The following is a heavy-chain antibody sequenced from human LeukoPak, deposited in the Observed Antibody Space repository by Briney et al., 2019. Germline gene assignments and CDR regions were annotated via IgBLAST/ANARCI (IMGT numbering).Heavy chain of an antibody. V-gene: IGHV1-18*01. CDR3: ASCHCTNGVCYGECEYFQH. CDR1: GYTFTSYG. D-gene: IGHD2-8*01. J-gene: IGHJ1*01. CDR2: ISAYNGNT. Sequence: VASVKVSCKASGYTFTSYGISWVRQAPGQGLEWMGWISAYNGNTNYAQKLQGRLTLTTDTSTSTAYMELRSLRSDDTAVYYCASCHCTNGVCYGECEYFQHWGQGTLVTVSS.